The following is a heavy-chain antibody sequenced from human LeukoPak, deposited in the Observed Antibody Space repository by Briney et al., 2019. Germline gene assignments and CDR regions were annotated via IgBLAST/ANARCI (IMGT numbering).Heavy chain of an antibody. Sequence: GGSLRLSCAASGFTVSSNYMSWVRQAPGKGLEWVSVIYSGGSTYYADSVKGRFTISRDNSKNTLYLQMNSLRAEDTAVYYCAREAHYYDSSAYWGQGTLVTVSS. CDR3: AREAHYYDSSAY. CDR1: GFTVSSNY. J-gene: IGHJ4*02. D-gene: IGHD3-22*01. V-gene: IGHV3-53*01. CDR2: IYSGGST.